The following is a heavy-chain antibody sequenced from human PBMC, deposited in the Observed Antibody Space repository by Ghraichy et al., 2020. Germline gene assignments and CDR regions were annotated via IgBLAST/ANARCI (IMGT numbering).Heavy chain of an antibody. D-gene: IGHD2-15*01. CDR3: ARVGCIGGSCNPPHYLDH. J-gene: IGHJ4*02. Sequence: GGSLRLSCAASGFTFSRYWMSWVRQAPGKGLEWVANIRQDADEIYYGDSVKGRFTISRDNAKNSLYLQMNSLGVEDMAVYYCARVGCIGGSCNPPHYLDHWGQGTLVTVSS. CDR2: IRQDADEI. CDR1: GFTFSRYW. V-gene: IGHV3-7*01.